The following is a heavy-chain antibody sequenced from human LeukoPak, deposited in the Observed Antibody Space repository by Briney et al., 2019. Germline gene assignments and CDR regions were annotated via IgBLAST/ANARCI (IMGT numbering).Heavy chain of an antibody. Sequence: GGSLRLSCTASGFTFGDYAMSWFRQAPGKGLEWVGFIRSKAYGGTTEYAASVKGRFTISRDDSKSIAYLQMNSLKTEDTAVYYCTRKRSGGGNWFDPWGQGTLVTVSS. D-gene: IGHD3-16*01. V-gene: IGHV3-49*03. CDR1: GFTFGDYA. CDR3: TRKRSGGGNWFDP. CDR2: IRSKAYGGTT. J-gene: IGHJ5*02.